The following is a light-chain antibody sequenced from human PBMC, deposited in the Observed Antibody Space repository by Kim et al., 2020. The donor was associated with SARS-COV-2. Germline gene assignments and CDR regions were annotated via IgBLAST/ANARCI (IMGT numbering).Light chain of an antibody. CDR2: AAS. CDR3: QQYYSYPWT. Sequence: ASTGDRDTMSCRASQGISSYLAWYQQKPGKAPKLLIYAASTLQSGVPSRFSGSGSGTDFTLTISCLQSEDFATYYCQQYYSYPWTFGQGTKVDIK. V-gene: IGKV1-8*01. CDR1: QGISSY. J-gene: IGKJ1*01.